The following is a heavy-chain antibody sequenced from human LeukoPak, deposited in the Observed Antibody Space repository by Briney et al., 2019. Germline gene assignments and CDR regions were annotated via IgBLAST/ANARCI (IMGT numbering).Heavy chain of an antibody. J-gene: IGHJ4*02. V-gene: IGHV3-7*01. CDR1: GFTFSGSW. CDR3: AAWTDRGYNF. Sequence: PGGSLRLSCAASGFTFSGSWMNWVRQAPGKGLEWVANINPDGSQKRFVDSVMGRFTMSRDNAKNSLYLQMNSLRVEDTAVFYCAAWTDRGYNFWGQGTLVTASS. D-gene: IGHD5-24*01. CDR2: INPDGSQK.